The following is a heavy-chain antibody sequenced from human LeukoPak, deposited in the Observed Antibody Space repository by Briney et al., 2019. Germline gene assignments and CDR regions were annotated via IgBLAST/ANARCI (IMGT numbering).Heavy chain of an antibody. Sequence: GASVKVSCKASGYTLTSYDISWVRQAPGQGLEWVGWISSYNGNTNSAQKFQGRVTMTTDTSTNTAYMELRRLRSDDTAVYYCARGLRDSSGFGDAFNIWGQGTMATVSS. J-gene: IGHJ3*02. CDR2: ISSYNGNT. CDR3: ARGLRDSSGFGDAFNI. D-gene: IGHD3-22*01. CDR1: GYTLTSYD. V-gene: IGHV1-18*01.